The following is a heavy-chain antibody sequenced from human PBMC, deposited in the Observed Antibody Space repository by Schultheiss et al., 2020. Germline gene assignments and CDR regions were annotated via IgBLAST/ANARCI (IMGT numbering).Heavy chain of an antibody. D-gene: IGHD1-14*01. J-gene: IGHJ5*02. CDR1: GGSFSGYY. V-gene: IGHV4-59*01. CDR2: IYYSGST. CDR3: ARAQRYTNWFDP. Sequence: SQTLSLTCAVYGGSFSGYYWSWIRQPPGKGLEWIGYIYYSGSTNYNPSLKSRVTISVDTSKNQFSLKLSSVTAADTAVYYCARAQRYTNWFDPWGQGTLVTVSS.